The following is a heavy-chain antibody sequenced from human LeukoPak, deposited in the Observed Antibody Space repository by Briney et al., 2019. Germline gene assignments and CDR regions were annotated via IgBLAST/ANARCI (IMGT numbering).Heavy chain of an antibody. CDR2: FDPEDGET. Sequence: GASVKVSCKVSRYTLTELSMHWVRQAPGKGLEWMGGFDPEDGETIYAQKFQGRVTMTEDTSTDTAYMELSSLRSEDTAVYYCATMVPYYDSSGFNFDYWGQGTLVTVSS. J-gene: IGHJ4*02. D-gene: IGHD3-22*01. V-gene: IGHV1-24*01. CDR1: RYTLTELS. CDR3: ATMVPYYDSSGFNFDY.